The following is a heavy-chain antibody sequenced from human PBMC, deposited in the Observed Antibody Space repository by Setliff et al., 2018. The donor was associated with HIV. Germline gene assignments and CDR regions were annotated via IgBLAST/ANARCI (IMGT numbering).Heavy chain of an antibody. Sequence: NPSETLSLTCTVSGGSISSSSYYWSWIRQPAGKGLEWIGHIYISGSTNYNPSFNSRVTMSVDTSKNQFSLRLTSVTAADTAMYHCARDRSSGWSKDWFDTWGQGILVTV. D-gene: IGHD6-19*01. CDR2: IYISGST. J-gene: IGHJ5*02. CDR3: ARDRSSGWSKDWFDT. V-gene: IGHV4-61*09. CDR1: GGSISSSSYY.